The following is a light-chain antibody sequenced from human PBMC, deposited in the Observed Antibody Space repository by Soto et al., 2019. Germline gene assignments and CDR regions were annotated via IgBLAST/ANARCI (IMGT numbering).Light chain of an antibody. CDR2: LEGSGSY. CDR3: ETWDSNIHWV. CDR1: SGHSSYI. Sequence: QLVLTQSSSASASLGSSVKLTCPLSSGHSSYIIAWHQQQPGKARRYLMKLEGSGSYNKRSGAPDLFAGNSAEADRYLTIAHHHVEEEADYYSETWDSNIHWVFGRGTKVTVL. J-gene: IGLJ3*02. V-gene: IGLV4-60*02.